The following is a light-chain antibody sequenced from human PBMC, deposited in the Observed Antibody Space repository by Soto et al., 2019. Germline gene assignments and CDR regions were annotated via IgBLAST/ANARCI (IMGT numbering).Light chain of an antibody. J-gene: IGKJ1*01. CDR2: DAS. CDR1: QGISDY. CDR3: QQYNSDSRT. Sequence: DIQMTQSPSSLSASVGDRVTITCRASQGISDYLAWFQQKQGKVPRLLIFDASNLESGVPSRFSGSGSGTEFTLTIDSLQPDDFATYYCQQYNSDSRTFGQGTELDIK. V-gene: IGKV1-16*01.